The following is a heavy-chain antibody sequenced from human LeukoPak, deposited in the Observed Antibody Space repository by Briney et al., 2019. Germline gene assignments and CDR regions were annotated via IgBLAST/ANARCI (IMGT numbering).Heavy chain of an antibody. J-gene: IGHJ4*02. D-gene: IGHD3-16*02. Sequence: PGRSLRLSCAASGFTFSSYAMHWVRQAPGKGLEWVAVISYHGSNKYYADSVKGRFTISRDNSKNTLYLQMNSLRAEDTAVYYCASRRLRLGELSLYFNYWGQGTLVTVSS. CDR2: ISYHGSNK. CDR1: GFTFSSYA. CDR3: ASRRLRLGELSLYFNY. V-gene: IGHV3-30-3*01.